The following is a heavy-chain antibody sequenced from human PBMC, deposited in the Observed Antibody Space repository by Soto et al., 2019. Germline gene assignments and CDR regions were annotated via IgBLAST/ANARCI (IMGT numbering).Heavy chain of an antibody. CDR1: GGSIRNYY. CDR2: IYYSGNT. D-gene: IGHD2-21*02. CDR3: ARDRVVAAINYFDY. J-gene: IGHJ4*02. V-gene: IGHV4-59*01. Sequence: QVQLQESGPGLVKPSETLSLTCTVSGGSIRNYYWSWIRQPPGKVLEWIGYIYYSGNTNYNPSLKGRVTITVDTSKTQFALKLNSVTAADTALYYCARDRVVAAINYFDYWGQGTLVTVSS.